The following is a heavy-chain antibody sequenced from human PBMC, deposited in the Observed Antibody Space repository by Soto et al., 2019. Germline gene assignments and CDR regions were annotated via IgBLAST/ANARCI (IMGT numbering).Heavy chain of an antibody. CDR3: ARSYRYDSSGYDYYYYYYGMDV. CDR1: GGSINSDY. CDR2: IYYTGST. D-gene: IGHD3-22*01. J-gene: IGHJ6*02. V-gene: IGHV4-59*12. Sequence: LSLTCTVSGGSINSDYWTWIRQPPGRGLEWIGYIYYTGSTSYNPSLRSRVTISVDRSKNQFSLKLSSVTAADTAVYYCARSYRYDSSGYDYYYYYYGMDVWGQGTTVTVSS.